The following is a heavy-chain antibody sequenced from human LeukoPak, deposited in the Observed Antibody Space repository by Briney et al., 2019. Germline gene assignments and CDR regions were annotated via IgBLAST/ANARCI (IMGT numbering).Heavy chain of an antibody. Sequence: ASVKVSCKASAYTFTNYYIHWVRQAPGQGLEWMGWINPNSGGTNYAQKFQGRVTMTRDTSISTAYMELSRLRSDDTAVYYCAALGATPRDADYWGQGTLVTVSS. CDR1: AYTFTNYY. CDR2: INPNSGGT. CDR3: AALGATPRDADY. V-gene: IGHV1-2*02. D-gene: IGHD1-26*01. J-gene: IGHJ4*02.